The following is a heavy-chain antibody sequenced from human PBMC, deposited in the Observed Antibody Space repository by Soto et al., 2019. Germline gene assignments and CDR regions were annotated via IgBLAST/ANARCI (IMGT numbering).Heavy chain of an antibody. CDR3: AKLTYPSDSTGYYYERVSGWIDS. Sequence: GGSLRLSCAASGFMFSSYAMSWVRQAPGKGLEWVSSISASGGTANLADSVEGRCTISRDNSKSTLYLQMNSLRAEDTAVYYCAKLTYPSDSTGYYYERVSGWIDSWGQGTLVTVS. D-gene: IGHD3-22*01. CDR2: ISASGGTA. CDR1: GFMFSSYA. V-gene: IGHV3-23*01. J-gene: IGHJ5*01.